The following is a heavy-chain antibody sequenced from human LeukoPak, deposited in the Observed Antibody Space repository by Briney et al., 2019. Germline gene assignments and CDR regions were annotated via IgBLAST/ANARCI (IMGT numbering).Heavy chain of an antibody. CDR1: GFDFSTYA. CDR3: SRDRLGGLDL. V-gene: IGHV3-21*01. D-gene: IGHD5-12*01. Sequence: AGGSLRLSCAASGFDFSTYAINWVRQAPGKGLEWVSSISTMSNYIFYGDSVKGRFTISRDNAKNSVYLQMNSLRPEDTAVYYCSRDRLGGLDLWGQGTLVTVSS. CDR2: ISTMSNYI. J-gene: IGHJ5*02.